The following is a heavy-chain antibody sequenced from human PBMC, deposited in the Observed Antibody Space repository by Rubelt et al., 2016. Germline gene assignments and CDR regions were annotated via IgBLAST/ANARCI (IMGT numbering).Heavy chain of an antibody. Sequence: LVQSGAEVKKPGSSVKVSCKASGGTFSSYAMHWVRQAPGQRLEWMGWINAGNGNTKYSQKFQGRVTITRDTSASTAYMELSSLRSEDTAVYYCAREEIGYCSGGSCYSGSGAFDIWGQGTIVTVSS. J-gene: IGHJ3*02. CDR1: GGTFSSYA. D-gene: IGHD2-15*01. V-gene: IGHV1-3*01. CDR2: INAGNGNT. CDR3: AREEIGYCSGGSCYSGSGAFDI.